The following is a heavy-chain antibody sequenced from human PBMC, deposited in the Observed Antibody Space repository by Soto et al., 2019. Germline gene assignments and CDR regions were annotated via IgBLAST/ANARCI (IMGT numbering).Heavy chain of an antibody. Sequence: SETLSLTCTVSGGSISSYYWSWIRQPPGKGLEWIGYIYYSGSTNYNPSLKSRVTISVDTSKNQFSLKLSSVTAADTAVYYCARGSSGWHYFDYWGQGTLVTVSS. CDR2: IYYSGST. CDR3: ARGSSGWHYFDY. J-gene: IGHJ4*02. CDR1: GGSISSYY. D-gene: IGHD6-19*01. V-gene: IGHV4-59*01.